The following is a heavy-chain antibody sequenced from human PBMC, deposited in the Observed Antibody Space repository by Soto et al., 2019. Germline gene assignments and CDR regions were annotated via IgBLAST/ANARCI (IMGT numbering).Heavy chain of an antibody. CDR1: GYTFTIYG. CDR3: ARESYSRSSGLNYYYGMDV. CDR2: ISGYNGNT. D-gene: IGHD6-6*01. J-gene: IGHJ6*02. V-gene: IGHV1-18*04. Sequence: QVQLVQSGAEVKKPGASVKVSCKASGYTFTIYGISWVRQAPGQGLEWMGWISGYNGNTNYAHNRQGRVTMTTDTSTSTAYMELRSLRSDDTAVDYCARESYSRSSGLNYYYGMDVWGQGTTVTVSS.